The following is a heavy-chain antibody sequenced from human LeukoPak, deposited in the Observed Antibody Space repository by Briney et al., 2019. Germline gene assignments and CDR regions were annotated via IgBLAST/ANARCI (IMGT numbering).Heavy chain of an antibody. J-gene: IGHJ5*02. D-gene: IGHD3-3*01. CDR3: ASLTKNWFDP. Sequence: PSETLSLTCTVSGYSISSGYYWGWIRQPPGKGLEWIGSIYHSGSTNYNPSLKSRVTISVDTSKNQFSLKLSSVTAADTAVYYCASLTKNWFDPWGQGTLVTVSS. V-gene: IGHV4-38-2*02. CDR2: IYHSGST. CDR1: GYSISSGYY.